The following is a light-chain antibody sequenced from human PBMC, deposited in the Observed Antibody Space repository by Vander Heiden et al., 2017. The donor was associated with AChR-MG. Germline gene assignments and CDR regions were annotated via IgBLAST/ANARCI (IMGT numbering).Light chain of an antibody. J-gene: IGLJ3*02. Sequence: QSVLTQPPSMSGTPGQRVTISCSGSSSNIGRNIVNWYQQLPGTAPKLLISANNQRPSGVPDRFSGSKSGTSASLAISGLQSEDEGDYYCASWNDDLNGPVFGGGTKLT. CDR2: ANN. CDR1: SSNIGRNI. V-gene: IGLV1-44*01. CDR3: ASWNDDLNGPV.